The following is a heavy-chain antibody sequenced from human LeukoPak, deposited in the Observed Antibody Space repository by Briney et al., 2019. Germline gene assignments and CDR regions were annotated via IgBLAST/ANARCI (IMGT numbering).Heavy chain of an antibody. D-gene: IGHD5-18*01. J-gene: IGHJ4*02. CDR2: ISASNGNT. CDR1: GFTFSIYA. Sequence: GGSLRLSCTASGFTFSIYAMSWVRQAPGKGLEWVSAISASNGNTYYAASVKGRFTISRDNSKNTLYLQMNSLRADDTAVYHCAKDLSYAFDYWAREPWSPSPQ. V-gene: IGHV3-23*01. CDR3: AKDLSYAFDY.